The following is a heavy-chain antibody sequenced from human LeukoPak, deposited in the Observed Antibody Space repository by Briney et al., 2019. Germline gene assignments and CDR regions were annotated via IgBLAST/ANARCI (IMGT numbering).Heavy chain of an antibody. CDR3: TTEWLREYQLLYDY. CDR1: GFTFSSYG. V-gene: IGHV3-30*03. J-gene: IGHJ4*02. Sequence: GGSLRLSCAASGFTFSSYGMHWVRQAPGKGLEWVAFISYDGSNKYFADSVKDRFTISRDNSKSTLYLQMNSLRVEDTAVYCCTTEWLREYQLLYDYWGQGTLVTVSS. D-gene: IGHD2-2*01. CDR2: ISYDGSNK.